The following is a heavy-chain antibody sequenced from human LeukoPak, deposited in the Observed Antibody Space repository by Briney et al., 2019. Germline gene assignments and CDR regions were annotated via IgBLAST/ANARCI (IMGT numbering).Heavy chain of an antibody. J-gene: IGHJ4*02. Sequence: PSETLSLTCTVSGGSISSYYWSWIRQPPGKGLEWIGYIYYSGSTNYNPSLKSRVTISVDTSKNQFSLKLSSVTAADTAVYYCARVVGDSSSWYAKPGHFDYWGQGTLVTVSS. V-gene: IGHV4-59*12. CDR1: GGSISSYY. D-gene: IGHD6-13*01. CDR2: IYYSGST. CDR3: ARVVGDSSSWYAKPGHFDY.